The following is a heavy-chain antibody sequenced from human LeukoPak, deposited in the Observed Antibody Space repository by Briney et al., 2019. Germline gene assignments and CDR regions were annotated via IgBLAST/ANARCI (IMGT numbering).Heavy chain of an antibody. CDR2: IIPILGIA. J-gene: IGHJ4*02. CDR3: ARGGNKVRGGIDY. V-gene: IGHV1-69*04. D-gene: IGHD3-10*01. CDR1: GGTFSSYA. Sequence: SVKVSCKASGGTFSSYAISWVRQAPGQGLEWMGRIIPILGIADYAQKFQGRVTITADKSTSTAYMELSSLRSEDTAGYYCARGGNKVRGGIDYWGQGTLVTVSS.